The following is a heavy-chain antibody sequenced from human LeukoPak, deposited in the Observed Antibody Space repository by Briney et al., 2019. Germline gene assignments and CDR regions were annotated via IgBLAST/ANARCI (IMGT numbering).Heavy chain of an antibody. D-gene: IGHD2-2*02. CDR1: GGSFSGYY. J-gene: IGHJ5*02. CDR2: INHSGST. CDR3: ARGDRVRYCSSTSCYRTYNLFDP. V-gene: IGHV4-34*01. Sequence: PSETLFLTCAVYGGSFSGYYWSGICQPPGKGLELIGEINHSGSTNYNPSLKSRVTISVDTSKNQYSLKLSSVTAADTAVYYCARGDRVRYCSSTSCYRTYNLFDPRGQGTLVTVSS.